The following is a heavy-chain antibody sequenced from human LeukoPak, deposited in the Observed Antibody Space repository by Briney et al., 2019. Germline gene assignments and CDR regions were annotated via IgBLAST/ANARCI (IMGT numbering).Heavy chain of an antibody. CDR2: IWYDGSNK. J-gene: IGHJ4*02. Sequence: QPGGSLRLSCAASGFSFSRYGMHWVRQAPGKGLEWVAVIWYDGSNKYYADSVKGRFTISRDSSKNTLYLQMNSLRAEDTAVYYCAKDRPVHYDGSNSMIDYWGQGTLVTVSS. D-gene: IGHD3-22*01. V-gene: IGHV3-33*06. CDR3: AKDRPVHYDGSNSMIDY. CDR1: GFSFSRYG.